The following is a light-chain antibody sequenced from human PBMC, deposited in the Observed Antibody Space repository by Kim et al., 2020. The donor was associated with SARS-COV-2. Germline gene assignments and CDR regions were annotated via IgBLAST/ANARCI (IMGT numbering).Light chain of an antibody. V-gene: IGLV2-14*03. CDR2: DVS. CDR1: SSDVGGYNY. J-gene: IGLJ3*02. Sequence: QSALTQPASVSGSPGQSITISCTGTSSDVGGYNYFSWYQQHPGKAPKLMIYDVSNRPSGVSNRFSGSKSGNTASLTISGLQAEDEADYYCSSYTSSSTLVFGGGTKLTV. CDR3: SSYTSSSTLV.